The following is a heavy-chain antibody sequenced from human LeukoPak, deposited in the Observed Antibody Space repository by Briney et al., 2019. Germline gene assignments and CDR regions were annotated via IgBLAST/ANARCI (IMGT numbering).Heavy chain of an antibody. J-gene: IGHJ5*02. V-gene: IGHV1-18*01. Sequence: ASVKVSCKASGYTFISYGIDWVRQAPGQGLEWMGWISAYNGNTNYAQKLQGRVTMTTDTSTSTAYMELRSLRSDDTAVYYCARATYYDILTGYYHWGQGTLVTVSS. D-gene: IGHD3-9*01. CDR1: GYTFISYG. CDR3: ARATYYDILTGYYH. CDR2: ISAYNGNT.